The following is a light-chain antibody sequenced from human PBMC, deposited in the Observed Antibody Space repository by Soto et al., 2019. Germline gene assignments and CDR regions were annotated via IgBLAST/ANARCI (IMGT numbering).Light chain of an antibody. CDR2: DAS. J-gene: IGKJ4*01. Sequence: EIVLTQSPATLSVSPGERAPLSCRASQSVSSYLAWYQQKPGQAPRLLIYDASNRATGIPARFSGSGSGTDFTLTISSLEPEDFAVYYCQQRSNWPLTFGGGTKVEIK. V-gene: IGKV3-11*01. CDR1: QSVSSY. CDR3: QQRSNWPLT.